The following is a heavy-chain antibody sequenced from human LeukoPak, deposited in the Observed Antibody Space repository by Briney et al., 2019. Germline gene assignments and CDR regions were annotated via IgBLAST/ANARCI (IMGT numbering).Heavy chain of an antibody. Sequence: PGGSLRLSCAASGFTFSSYAMSWVRQAPGKGLEWVSTISGRDGSTYYADSVKGRFTISRDNAKNTLYLQMNSLRAEDTAVYYCARLPAYYYYGMDVWGQGTTVTVSS. V-gene: IGHV3-23*01. CDR1: GFTFSSYA. J-gene: IGHJ6*02. CDR3: ARLPAYYYYGMDV. D-gene: IGHD2-15*01. CDR2: ISGRDGST.